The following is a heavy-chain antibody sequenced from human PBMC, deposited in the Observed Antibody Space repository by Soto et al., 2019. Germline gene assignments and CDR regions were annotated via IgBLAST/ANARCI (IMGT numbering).Heavy chain of an antibody. CDR3: ARARRGAFDY. V-gene: IGHV3-64*02. J-gene: IGHJ4*02. Sequence: VQLVESGENLVQPGGSLRLSCEASGFTFSTYSMHWVRQVPGKGLEYVSSISNNGGSTFYVDSVKGRFNISRDNSKNTVYLQMGSLTAEDTAVYYCARARRGAFDYWGQGIPVTVSS. D-gene: IGHD3-10*01. CDR1: GFTFSTYS. CDR2: ISNNGGST.